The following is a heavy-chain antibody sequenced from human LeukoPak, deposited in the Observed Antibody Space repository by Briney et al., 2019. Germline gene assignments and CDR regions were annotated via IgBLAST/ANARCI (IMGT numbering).Heavy chain of an antibody. D-gene: IGHD6-13*01. CDR1: GFTVSSNY. J-gene: IGHJ4*02. V-gene: IGHV3-53*04. Sequence: GGSLRLSCAASGFTVSSNYMSWVRQAPGKGLEWVSVIYSGGSAYYADSVKGRFTISRHNSKNTLYLQMNSLRAEDTAVYYCARGHSAGTFDYWGQGTLVTVSS. CDR3: ARGHSAGTFDY. CDR2: IYSGGSA.